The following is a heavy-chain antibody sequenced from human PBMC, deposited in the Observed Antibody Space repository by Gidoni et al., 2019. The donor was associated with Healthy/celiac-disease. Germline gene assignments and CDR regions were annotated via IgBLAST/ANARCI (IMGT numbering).Heavy chain of an antibody. Sequence: QVQLVQSGAEVKKPGASVKGSCKASGYTSTSLYIDWVRQAPGQGLEWMGIINPSGGSTSYAQKFQGRVTMTRDTSTSTVYMELSSLRSEDTAVYYCARDQGIAAADDYYYYGMDVWGQGTTVTVSS. V-gene: IGHV1-46*03. CDR2: INPSGGST. CDR3: ARDQGIAAADDYYYYGMDV. CDR1: GYTSTSLY. D-gene: IGHD6-13*01. J-gene: IGHJ6*02.